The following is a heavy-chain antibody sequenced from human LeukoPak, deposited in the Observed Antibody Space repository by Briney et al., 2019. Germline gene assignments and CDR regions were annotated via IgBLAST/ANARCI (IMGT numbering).Heavy chain of an antibody. CDR3: ARWRIAVAGGDY. CDR1: GGSFSGYY. CDR2: INHSGST. D-gene: IGHD6-19*01. V-gene: IGHV4-34*01. J-gene: IGHJ4*02. Sequence: SGTLSLTCAVYGGSFSGYYWSWIRQPPGKGLEWIGEINHSGSTNYNPSLKSRVTISVDTSKNQFSLKLSSVTAADTAVYYCARWRIAVAGGDYWGQGTLVTVSS.